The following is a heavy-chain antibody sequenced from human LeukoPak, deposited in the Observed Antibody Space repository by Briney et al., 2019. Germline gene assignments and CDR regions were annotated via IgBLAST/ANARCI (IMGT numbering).Heavy chain of an antibody. CDR1: GFTFSSYA. CDR3: ARILWFRGRTFDY. V-gene: IGHV3-23*01. J-gene: IGHJ4*02. Sequence: PGGSLRLSCAASGFTFSSYAMSWVRQAPGKGLEWVSAISGSGGSTYYAGSVKGRFTISGDNSKNTLYLQMNSLRAEDTAVYYCARILWFRGRTFDYWGQGTLVTVSS. CDR2: ISGSGGST. D-gene: IGHD3-10*01.